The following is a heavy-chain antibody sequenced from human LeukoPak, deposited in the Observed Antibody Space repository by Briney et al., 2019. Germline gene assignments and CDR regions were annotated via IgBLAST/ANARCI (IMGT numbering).Heavy chain of an antibody. CDR1: GYTFTSYY. Sequence: ASVKVSCKASGYTFTSYYMHWVRQAPGQGLEWMGIINPSGGSTSYAQKLQGRVTMTRDTSTSTVYMELSSLRSEDTAVYYCARERGKLRYFDWPRYYYGMDVWGKGTTVTVSS. CDR3: ARERGKLRYFDWPRYYYGMDV. J-gene: IGHJ6*04. V-gene: IGHV1-46*04. CDR2: INPSGGST. D-gene: IGHD3-9*01.